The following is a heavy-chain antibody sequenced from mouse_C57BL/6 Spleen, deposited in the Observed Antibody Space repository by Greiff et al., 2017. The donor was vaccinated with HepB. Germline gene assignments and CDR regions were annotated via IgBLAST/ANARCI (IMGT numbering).Heavy chain of an antibody. V-gene: IGHV14-1*01. J-gene: IGHJ4*01. CDR2: IDPEDGDT. CDR3: TTLVITTVVAEMDY. CDR1: GFNIKDYY. D-gene: IGHD1-1*01. Sequence: EVQLQQSGAELVRPGASVKLSCTASGFNIKDYYMHWVKQRPEQGLEWIGRIDPEDGDTEYAPKFQGKATMTADTSSNTAYLQLSSLTSEDTAVYYCTTLVITTVVAEMDYWGQGTSVTVSS.